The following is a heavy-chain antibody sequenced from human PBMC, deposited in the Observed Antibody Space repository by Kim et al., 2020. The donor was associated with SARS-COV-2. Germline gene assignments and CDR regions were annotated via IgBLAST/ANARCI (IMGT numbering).Heavy chain of an antibody. J-gene: IGHJ3*02. CDR2: IWHDGNNK. V-gene: IGHV3-33*01. CDR3: AANFDI. CDR1: GFTFSNYG. Sequence: GGSLRLSCAASGFTFSNYGMHWVRQAPGKGLEWVAIIWHDGNNKYYVDSVKGRFTISRDNSKNMLYLQMNSLRAEDTAVYYCAANFDIWGQGTMVTVSS.